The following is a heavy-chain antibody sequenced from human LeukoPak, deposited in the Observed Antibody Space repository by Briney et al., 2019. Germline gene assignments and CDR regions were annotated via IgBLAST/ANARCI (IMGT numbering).Heavy chain of an antibody. V-gene: IGHV4-59*08. D-gene: IGHD6-19*01. CDR1: GGSTSSYY. J-gene: IGHJ4*02. Sequence: SETLSLTCTVSGGSTSSYYWSWIRQPPGKGLEWIGYIYYNGKTNYSPSLNSRVTISVDTSRNQFSLKLNSVTAADTAVYYCARGGWSVDYWGQGTLVTVSS. CDR2: IYYNGKT. CDR3: ARGGWSVDY.